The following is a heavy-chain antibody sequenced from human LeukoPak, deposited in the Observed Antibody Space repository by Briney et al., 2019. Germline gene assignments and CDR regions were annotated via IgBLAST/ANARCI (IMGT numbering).Heavy chain of an antibody. Sequence: SETLPLTCTVSGGSISSDYWSWIRQPPGKGLEWIGYIYYTGSTTYNPSLKSRVTISVDTSTNQFSLKLSSVTAADTAVYYCARELIVVVPAAIKTRSSNWFDPWGQGTLVTVSS. CDR3: ARELIVVVPAAIKTRSSNWFDP. V-gene: IGHV4-59*12. CDR1: GGSISSDY. J-gene: IGHJ5*02. CDR2: IYYTGST. D-gene: IGHD2-2*01.